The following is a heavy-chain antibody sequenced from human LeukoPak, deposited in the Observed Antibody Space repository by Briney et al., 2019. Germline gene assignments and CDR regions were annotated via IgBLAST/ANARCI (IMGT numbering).Heavy chain of an antibody. Sequence: ASVKVSCKASGYIFTSYNMYWVRQAPGQGLEWMGIINSSGGGTNYAQKFQGRVTMTRDMSTSTVHMELSSLRSEDTAVYYCARFAVHRRLTVAGQFGLDYWGQGTLVTVSS. D-gene: IGHD6-19*01. V-gene: IGHV1-46*01. CDR1: GYIFTSYN. J-gene: IGHJ4*02. CDR3: ARFAVHRRLTVAGQFGLDY. CDR2: INSSGGGT.